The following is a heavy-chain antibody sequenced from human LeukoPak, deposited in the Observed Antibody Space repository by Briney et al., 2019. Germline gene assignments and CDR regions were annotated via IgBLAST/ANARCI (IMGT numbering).Heavy chain of an antibody. J-gene: IGHJ4*02. Sequence: ASVKVSFKASGYTFTSYAMHWVRQAPGQRLEWTGWINAGNGNTKYSQKFQGRVTITRDTSASTAYMELSSLRSEDTAVYYCAREGYCSSTSCYYFDYWGQGTLVTVSS. CDR1: GYTFTSYA. D-gene: IGHD2-2*01. CDR2: INAGNGNT. V-gene: IGHV1-3*01. CDR3: AREGYCSSTSCYYFDY.